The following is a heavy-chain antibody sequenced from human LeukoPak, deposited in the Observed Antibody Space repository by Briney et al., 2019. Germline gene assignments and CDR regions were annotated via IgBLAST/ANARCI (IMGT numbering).Heavy chain of an antibody. Sequence: GGSLRLSCAASGFTFSSYWMSWVRQAPGKGLEWVANIKQDGSEKYYMDSVKGRFTISRDNAKNSLYLQMNSLRAEDTAVYYCARDPSTHFWSGYHFDYWGQGTLVTVSS. J-gene: IGHJ4*02. CDR2: IKQDGSEK. CDR3: ARDPSTHFWSGYHFDY. CDR1: GFTFSSYW. V-gene: IGHV3-7*01. D-gene: IGHD3-3*02.